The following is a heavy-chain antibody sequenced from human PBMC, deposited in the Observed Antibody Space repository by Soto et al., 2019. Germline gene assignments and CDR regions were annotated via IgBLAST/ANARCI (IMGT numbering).Heavy chain of an antibody. CDR2: IIPILGIA. D-gene: IGHD2-15*01. CDR3: ASTDRTLAASGDGAFDI. Sequence: SVKVSCKAAGGTFSSYTISWVRQAPGQGLEWMGRIIPILGIANYAQKFQGRVTITADKSTSTAYMELSSLRSEDTAVYYCASTDRTLAASGDGAFDIWGQGTMVTVSS. J-gene: IGHJ3*02. CDR1: GGTFSSYT. V-gene: IGHV1-69*02.